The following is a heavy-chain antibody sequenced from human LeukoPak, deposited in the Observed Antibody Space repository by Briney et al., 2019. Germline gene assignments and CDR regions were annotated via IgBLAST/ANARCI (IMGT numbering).Heavy chain of an antibody. V-gene: IGHV3-23*01. D-gene: IGHD6-19*01. CDR1: GFTFSSHA. Sequence: GGSLRLSCAASGFTFSSHAMCWVRQAPGKGLEWVSSIDISGGSTYYADSVQGRFTISRDNSKNTLYLEMNSLRAEDTALYYCARVTGYSSGTDAFDIWGQGTMVTVSS. CDR3: ARVTGYSSGTDAFDI. CDR2: IDISGGST. J-gene: IGHJ3*02.